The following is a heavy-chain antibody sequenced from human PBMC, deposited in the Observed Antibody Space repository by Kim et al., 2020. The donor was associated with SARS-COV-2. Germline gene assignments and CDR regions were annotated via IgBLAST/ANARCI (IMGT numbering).Heavy chain of an antibody. V-gene: IGHV4-31*03. CDR1: GGSISSGGYY. D-gene: IGHD5-12*01. CDR3: ARDLAEVSGYRFDY. CDR2: IYYSGST. J-gene: IGHJ4*02. Sequence: SETLSLTCTVSGGSISSGGYYWSWIRQHPGKGLEWIGYIYYSGSTYYNPSLKSRVTISVDTSKNQFSLKLSSVTAADTAVYYCARDLAEVSGYRFDYWGQGTLVTVSS.